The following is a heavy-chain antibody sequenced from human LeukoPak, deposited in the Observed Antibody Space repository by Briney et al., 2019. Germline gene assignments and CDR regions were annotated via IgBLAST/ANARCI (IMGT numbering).Heavy chain of an antibody. CDR3: ARGATSLSYFDS. D-gene: IGHD2/OR15-2a*01. Sequence: SETLSLTCTVSGGSISTYYWSWIRQPPGKVLEWIGYIYYSGSTNYNPSLKSRVTISVDTSKNQFSLKLSSGTAADTAVYYCARGATSLSYFDSRGQGTLVTVSS. V-gene: IGHV4-59*01. CDR2: IYYSGST. CDR1: GGSISTYY. J-gene: IGHJ4*02.